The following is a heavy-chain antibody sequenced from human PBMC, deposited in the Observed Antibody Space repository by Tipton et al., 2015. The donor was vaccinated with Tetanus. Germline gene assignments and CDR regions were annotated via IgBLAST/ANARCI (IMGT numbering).Heavy chain of an antibody. V-gene: IGHV1-69*01. J-gene: IGHJ4*02. CDR1: GGTFSNYA. CDR3: ARAPNRISRASDF. D-gene: IGHD1-14*01. CDR2: ITPIFGTT. Sequence: QSGAEVKKPGSSVKVSCKASGGTFSNYALSWVRQAPGQGLEWVGGITPIFGTTSSAPKFQGRVTITADESTNTAYMELSSLRSGDTAVYYCARAPNRISRASDFWGQGTQIPVSS.